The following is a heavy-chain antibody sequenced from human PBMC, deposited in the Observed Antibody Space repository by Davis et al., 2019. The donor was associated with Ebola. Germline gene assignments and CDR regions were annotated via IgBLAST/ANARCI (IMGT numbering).Heavy chain of an antibody. V-gene: IGHV4-38-2*02. Sequence: SETLSLTCTVSGYSISSGYYWGWIRQPPGKGLEWIGSIYHSGSTYYNPSLKSRVTISVDTSKNQFSLKLSSVTAADTAVYYCARVGNYYYYMDVWGKGTMVTVSS. CDR1: GYSISSGYY. D-gene: IGHD7-27*01. J-gene: IGHJ6*03. CDR3: ARVGNYYYYMDV. CDR2: IYHSGST.